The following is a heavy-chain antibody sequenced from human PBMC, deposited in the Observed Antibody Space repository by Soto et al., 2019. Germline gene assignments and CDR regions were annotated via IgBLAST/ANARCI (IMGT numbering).Heavy chain of an antibody. CDR1: GGSISSYY. Sequence: SETLSLTCTVSGGSISSYYWSWIRQPPGKGLEWIGYIYYSGSTNYNPSVKSRVTISVDTSKNQFSLKLSSVTAADTAVYYCARTVWSGYSYGYYFDYWGQGTLVTVSS. V-gene: IGHV4-59*01. J-gene: IGHJ4*02. D-gene: IGHD5-18*01. CDR3: ARTVWSGYSYGYYFDY. CDR2: IYYSGST.